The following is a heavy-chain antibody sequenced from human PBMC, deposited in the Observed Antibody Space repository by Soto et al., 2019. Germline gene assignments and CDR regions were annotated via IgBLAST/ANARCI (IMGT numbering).Heavy chain of an antibody. J-gene: IGHJ4*02. CDR1: RDTFTSYG. Sequence: ASVKVSCKAPRDTFTSYGISWVRQAPGQGLEWMGWISAYNGNTNYAQKLQGRVTMTTDTSTSTAYMELRSLRSDDTAVYYCARSGFHYYDSSGYSAYWGQGTLVTVSS. V-gene: IGHV1-18*01. CDR2: ISAYNGNT. CDR3: ARSGFHYYDSSGYSAY. D-gene: IGHD3-22*01.